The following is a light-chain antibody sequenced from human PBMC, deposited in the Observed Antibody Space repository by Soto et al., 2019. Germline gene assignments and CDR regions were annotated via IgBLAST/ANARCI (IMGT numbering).Light chain of an antibody. CDR1: SSDVGGYNY. Sequence: QSAMTQPPSASGSPGHSVAISCTGTSSDVGGYNYVSWYQQHPGKAPKLLIYEITKRPSGVPDRFSGSKSGNTASLTVSGLQAEDEADYYCSSYAGTHIVFGTGTKLTVL. V-gene: IGLV2-8*01. CDR3: SSYAGTHIV. CDR2: EIT. J-gene: IGLJ1*01.